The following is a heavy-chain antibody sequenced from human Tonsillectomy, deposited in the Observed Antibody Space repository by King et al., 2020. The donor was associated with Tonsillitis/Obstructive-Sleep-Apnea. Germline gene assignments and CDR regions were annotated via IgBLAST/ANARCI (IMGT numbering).Heavy chain of an antibody. V-gene: IGHV3-23*04. CDR1: GITFSSYA. J-gene: IGHJ4*02. Sequence: VQLVESGGGLVQPGGSLRLSCAASGITFSSYAMSWVRQAPGKGLEWVSTISGGGGSTYYADSVKGRFTISRENFKNTLYLQMKSLRAEDTAVYYCAKAMVQGIIITIFDYWGQGTLVTVSS. CDR2: ISGGGGST. D-gene: IGHD3-10*01. CDR3: AKAMVQGIIITIFDY.